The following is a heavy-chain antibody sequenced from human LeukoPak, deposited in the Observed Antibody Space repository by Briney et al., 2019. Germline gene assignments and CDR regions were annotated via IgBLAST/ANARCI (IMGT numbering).Heavy chain of an antibody. D-gene: IGHD1-1*01. J-gene: IGHJ6*02. CDR1: GGSIGSYY. CDR3: ARCSRGTSVGMDV. Sequence: SETLSLTYTVSGGSIGSYYCSWVRQPPGKGLEWIGRIYTSGSTNYNPSLKSRVTMSVDTSKNQLSLKLTSVTAADTAVYYCARCSRGTSVGMDVWGQGTTVTVSS. CDR2: IYTSGST. V-gene: IGHV4-4*07.